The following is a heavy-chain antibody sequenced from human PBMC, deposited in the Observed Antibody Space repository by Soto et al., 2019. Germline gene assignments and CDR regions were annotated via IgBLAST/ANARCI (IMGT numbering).Heavy chain of an antibody. CDR3: ARDCSSTSCYAYP. J-gene: IGHJ5*02. V-gene: IGHV1-69*04. CDR2: IIPILGIA. Sequence: PVKVSCKGSGGTFSNYTINWGRQAPVQGFEWMGRIIPILGIANYAQKFQGRVTFTADKATSTAYMELSSLRSEDSALFYCARDCSSTSCYAYPWGQGTLVTVSS. CDR1: GGTFSNYT. D-gene: IGHD2-2*01.